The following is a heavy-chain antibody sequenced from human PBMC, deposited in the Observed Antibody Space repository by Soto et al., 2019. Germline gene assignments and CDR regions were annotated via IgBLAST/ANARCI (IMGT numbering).Heavy chain of an antibody. D-gene: IGHD6-6*01. CDR3: AAVESIAASDAFDI. V-gene: IGHV1-58*01. J-gene: IGHJ3*02. CDR1: GFTFTSSA. CDR2: IVVGSGNT. Sequence: SVKVSCKASGFTFTSSAVQWVRQARGQRLEWIGWIVVGSGNTNYAQKFQERVTITRDMSTSTAYMELSSLRSEDTAVYYCAAVESIAASDAFDIWGQGTMVTVSS.